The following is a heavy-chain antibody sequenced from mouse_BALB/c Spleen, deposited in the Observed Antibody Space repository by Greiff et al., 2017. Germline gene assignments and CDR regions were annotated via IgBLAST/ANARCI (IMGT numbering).Heavy chain of an antibody. J-gene: IGHJ4*01. V-gene: IGHV5-17*02. Sequence: EVQLVESGGGLVQPGGSRKLSCAASGFTFSSFGMHWVRQAPEKGLEWVAYISSGSSTIYYADTVKGRFTISRDNPKNTLFLQMTSLRSEDTAMYYCARGGNYLYAMDYWGQGTSVTVSS. CDR1: GFTFSSFG. CDR3: ARGGNYLYAMDY. D-gene: IGHD2-1*01. CDR2: ISSGSSTI.